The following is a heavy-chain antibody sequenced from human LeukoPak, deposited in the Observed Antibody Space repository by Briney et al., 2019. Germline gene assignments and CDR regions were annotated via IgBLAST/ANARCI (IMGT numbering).Heavy chain of an antibody. J-gene: IGHJ4*02. D-gene: IGHD3-16*02. V-gene: IGHV3-30-3*01. Sequence: QPGRSLRLSCAASGFTFSSYAMHWVRQAPGKGLEWVAVISYDGSNKYYADSVKGRFTISRDNSKNTLYLQVNSLTAEDTAVYYCAKDLVWGSYRHTIYSLDYWGQGTLVTVSS. CDR3: AKDLVWGSYRHTIYSLDY. CDR2: ISYDGSNK. CDR1: GFTFSSYA.